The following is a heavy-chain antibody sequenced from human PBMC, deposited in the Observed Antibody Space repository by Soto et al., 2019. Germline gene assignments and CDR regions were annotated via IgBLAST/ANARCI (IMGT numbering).Heavy chain of an antibody. V-gene: IGHV3-23*01. CDR2: ISGSGVRT. D-gene: IGHD6-19*01. CDR1: GFNFNNYD. J-gene: IGHJ5*02. Sequence: EVHLLESGGGLVQPGESLRLSCAASGFNFNNYDLAWVRQAPGKGLEWVSAISGSGVRTFYADSVKGRFITSRHNFKNIRYLQMSSLRVEDTAVYYCARGPHSGGWSPNDPCGHGTLVTVS. CDR3: ARGPHSGGWSPNDP.